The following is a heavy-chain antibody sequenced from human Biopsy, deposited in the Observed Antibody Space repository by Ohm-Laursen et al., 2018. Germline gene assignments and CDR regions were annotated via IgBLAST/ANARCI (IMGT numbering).Heavy chain of an antibody. CDR2: IYNTETT. J-gene: IGHJ5*02. CDR3: ARHPTGFWFDP. CDR1: GGSISSSTTYY. V-gene: IGHV4-39*01. Sequence: SETLPLTCPVSGGSISSSTTYYWAWLRQPPGKGLEWIGSIYNTETTFYNPSLKSRVTISVDTSTNQFSLKVSSVTAADTALYFCARHPTGFWFDPWGQGTLVTVSS.